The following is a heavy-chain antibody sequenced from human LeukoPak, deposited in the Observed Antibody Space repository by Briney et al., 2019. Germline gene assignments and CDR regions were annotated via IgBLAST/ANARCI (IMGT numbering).Heavy chain of an antibody. J-gene: IGHJ4*02. D-gene: IGHD6-13*01. V-gene: IGHV4-34*01. CDR3: ARARGYSSRLSPRY. CDR1: GGSFSGYY. Sequence: SETLSLTCAVYGGSFSGYYWSWIRQPPGKGLEWIGEIKHSGSTNYNPSLKSRVTISVDTSKNQFSLKLSSVTAADTAVYYCARARGYSSRLSPRYWGQGTLVTVSS. CDR2: IKHSGST.